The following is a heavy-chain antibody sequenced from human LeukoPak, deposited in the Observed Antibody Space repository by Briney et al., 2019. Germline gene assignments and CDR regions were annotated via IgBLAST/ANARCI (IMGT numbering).Heavy chain of an antibody. CDR2: INWNGNTA. V-gene: IGHV3-20*04. CDR1: GFKFDDYG. D-gene: IGHD6-25*01. J-gene: IGHJ4*02. Sequence: PGGSLRLSCVATGFKFDDYGMSWVRQTPGRGLEWVSTINWNGNTAGYADSVKGRFSIARDNAKDSLYLQMHSLRADDTAFYFCARTRYSSGNYFDCWGQGTLVTVSP. CDR3: ARTRYSSGNYFDC.